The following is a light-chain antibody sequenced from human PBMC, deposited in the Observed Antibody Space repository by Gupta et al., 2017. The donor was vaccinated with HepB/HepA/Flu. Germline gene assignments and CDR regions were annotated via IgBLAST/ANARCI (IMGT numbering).Light chain of an antibody. CDR2: AAS. CDR3: QHDDSFPLT. CDR1: QGISSY. Sequence: VIWMTHSPSLLAACIGDRVTISRRRGQGISSYLAWYQQKPWKAPELLIYAASTLQSGVPSRFSGSGSGTDFTLTIRCLQSEDFANYYCQHDDSFPLTFGGGTKVEIK. J-gene: IGKJ4*01. V-gene: IGKV1D-8*01.